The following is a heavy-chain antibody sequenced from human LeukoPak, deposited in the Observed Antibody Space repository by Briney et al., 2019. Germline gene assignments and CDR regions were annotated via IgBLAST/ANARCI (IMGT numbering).Heavy chain of an antibody. J-gene: IGHJ4*02. CDR3: ARAIAAAARADY. V-gene: IGHV1-18*01. CDR2: ISAYNGNT. CDR1: GYTFTSYG. D-gene: IGHD6-13*01. Sequence: ASVKVSCKASGYTFTSYGISWVRQAPGQGLEWMGWISAYNGNTNYAQKLQGRVTMTTDTSTSTAYMELSRLRSDDTAVYYCARAIAAAARADYWGQGTLVTVSS.